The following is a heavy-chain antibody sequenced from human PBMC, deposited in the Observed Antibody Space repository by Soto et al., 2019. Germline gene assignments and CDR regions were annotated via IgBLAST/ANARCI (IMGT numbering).Heavy chain of an antibody. CDR3: ARESEDLTSNFDY. J-gene: IGHJ4*02. CDR2: ISSTTNYI. V-gene: IGHV3-21*06. CDR1: GFTFTRYS. Sequence: NHGGSLRLSCAASGFTFTRYSMNWVRQAPGKGLEWVSSISSTTNYIYYGDSMKGRFTISRDNAKNSLYLEMNSLRAEGTAVYYCARESEDLTSNFDYWGQGTLVTVSS.